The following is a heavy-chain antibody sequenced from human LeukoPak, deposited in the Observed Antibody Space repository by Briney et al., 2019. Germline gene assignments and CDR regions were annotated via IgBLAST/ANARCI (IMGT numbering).Heavy chain of an antibody. J-gene: IGHJ3*02. CDR3: ARDEDASSDNAFDI. V-gene: IGHV1-2*02. CDR1: QYMFTGYY. Sequence: ASVKVSCKPSQYMFTGYYMHWVRQAPGQGLEWMGWVNPNSGGTNYARNFQGRVTMTRDTSISTVYMELSGLRSDDTAVYYCARDEDASSDNAFDIWGQGTMVTVSS. D-gene: IGHD3-22*01. CDR2: VNPNSGGT.